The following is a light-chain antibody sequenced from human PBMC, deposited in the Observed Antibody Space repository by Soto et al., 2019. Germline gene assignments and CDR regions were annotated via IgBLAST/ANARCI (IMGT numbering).Light chain of an antibody. CDR2: AVS. J-gene: IGLJ1*01. CDR1: SSDVGNYDY. CDR3: TSYTPCSTYV. Sequence: QSALTQPASVSGSPGQSITISCTGTSSDVGNYDYVSWYQQYPGKAPKLMIYAVSRRPSGVSNRFSGSKSGNTASLTISGLQAEYEADYYCTSYTPCSTYVFGTGTKVTVL. V-gene: IGLV2-14*03.